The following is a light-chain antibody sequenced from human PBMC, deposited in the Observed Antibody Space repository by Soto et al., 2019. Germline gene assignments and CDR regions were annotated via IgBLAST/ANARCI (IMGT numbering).Light chain of an antibody. CDR1: QSVSSY. CDR2: DAS. J-gene: IGKJ1*01. CDR3: QLAWP. Sequence: EIVLTQSPATLSLSPGERATLSCRSSQSVSSYLAWYQQKPVQAPRLLIYDASNRATGIPARFSGSGSGTDYPLTISSLEPEDFEVYYCQLAWPFVQGTKVEIK. V-gene: IGKV3-11*01.